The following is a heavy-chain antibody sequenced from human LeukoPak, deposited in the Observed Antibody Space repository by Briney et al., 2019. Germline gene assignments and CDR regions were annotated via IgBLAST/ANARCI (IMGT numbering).Heavy chain of an antibody. J-gene: IGHJ4*02. CDR3: ARYSSAFDY. CDR2: IYYSGST. CDR1: GGSISSSSYY. D-gene: IGHD3-22*01. V-gene: IGHV4-31*03. Sequence: SETLSLTCTVSGGSISSSSYYWGWIRQHPGKGLEWIGYIYYSGSTYYNPSLKSRVTISVDTSKNQFSLKLSSVTAADTAVYYCARYSSAFDYWGQGTLVTVSS.